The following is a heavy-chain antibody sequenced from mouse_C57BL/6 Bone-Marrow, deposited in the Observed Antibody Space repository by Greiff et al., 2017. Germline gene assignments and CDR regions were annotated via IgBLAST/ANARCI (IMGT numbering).Heavy chain of an antibody. J-gene: IGHJ3*01. Sequence: VQLQQSGAELARPGASVKLSCKASGYTFTSYGISWVKQRTGQGLEWIGEIYPRSGNTYYNEKFKGKATLTADKSSSTAYMELRSLTSEDSAVYFCARWLTRAYWGQGTLVTVSA. CDR3: ARWLTRAY. V-gene: IGHV1-81*01. CDR2: IYPRSGNT. D-gene: IGHD2-2*01. CDR1: GYTFTSYG.